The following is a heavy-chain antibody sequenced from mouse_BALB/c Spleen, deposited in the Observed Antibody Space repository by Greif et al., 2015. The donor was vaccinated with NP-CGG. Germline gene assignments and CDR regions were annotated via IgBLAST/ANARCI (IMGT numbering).Heavy chain of an antibody. J-gene: IGHJ2*01. D-gene: IGHD1-1*01. V-gene: IGHV5-9-3*01. CDR3: ASRYYGSSDY. Sequence: EVQVVESGGGLVKPGGSLKLSCAASGFTFSSYAMSWVRQTPEKRLEWVATISSGGSYTYYPDSVKGRFTISRDNAKNTLYLQMSSLRSEDTATYYCASRYYGSSDYWGQGTTLTVSS. CDR2: ISSGGSYT. CDR1: GFTFSSYA.